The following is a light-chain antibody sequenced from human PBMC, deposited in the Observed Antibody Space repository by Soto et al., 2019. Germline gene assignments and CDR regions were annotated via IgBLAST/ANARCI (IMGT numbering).Light chain of an antibody. Sequence: QSVLTQPPSASGTPGQSVTISCSGSSPNIGNNYVYWYQQFPGAAPKLLIYTDNQRPSGVPDRFSGSKSGTSASLAISGLRSEDEADYHCAAWDDSLTSVVFVGGTQLTVL. J-gene: IGLJ7*01. CDR2: TDN. V-gene: IGLV1-47*01. CDR1: SPNIGNNY. CDR3: AAWDDSLTSVV.